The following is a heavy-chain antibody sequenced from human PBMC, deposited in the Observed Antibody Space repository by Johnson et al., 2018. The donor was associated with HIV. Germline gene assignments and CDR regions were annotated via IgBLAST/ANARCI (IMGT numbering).Heavy chain of an antibody. V-gene: IGHV3-23*04. CDR3: ANKYYYDSSGDFAFDI. CDR2: ISGSGGST. CDR1: GFTFSSYA. J-gene: IGHJ3*02. D-gene: IGHD3-22*01. Sequence: VQLVESGGGLVQPGGSLRLSCAASGFTFSSYAMSWVRQAPGKGLEWVSGISGSGGSTYYADSVKGRFTISRDNSKNTLYLQMNSMRAEDKVVYYCANKYYYDSSGDFAFDIWGQGTMVTVSS.